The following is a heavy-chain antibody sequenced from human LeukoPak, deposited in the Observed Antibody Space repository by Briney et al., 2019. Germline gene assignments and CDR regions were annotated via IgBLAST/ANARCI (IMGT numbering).Heavy chain of an antibody. CDR1: GISFSTYG. D-gene: IGHD3-10*01. Sequence: GGSLRPSCAASGISFSTYGKGLECVSAISGSGGDSYYAASVKGRFTISRDNSKNTLYLQMNSLRVEDTAVYYCAKVSGRILIWPHPFGDGMDVWGQGTTVTVSS. V-gene: IGHV3-23*01. CDR3: AKVSGRILIWPHPFGDGMDV. CDR2: ISGSGGDS. J-gene: IGHJ6*02.